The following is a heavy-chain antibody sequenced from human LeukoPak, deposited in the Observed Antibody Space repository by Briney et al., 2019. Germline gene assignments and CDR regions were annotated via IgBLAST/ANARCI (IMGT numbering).Heavy chain of an antibody. CDR2: VSPSSGHT. D-gene: IGHD3-22*01. Sequence: ASVKVFCKAFGYTFTNYGITWLRQAPGQGLEWMGWVSPSSGHTNYTQNLQDRVTMTTDTPTNTAYMELRSLRSDDTTVYYCARDLIAVVGDVFDLWGQGTMVTVSS. CDR3: ARDLIAVVGDVFDL. V-gene: IGHV1-18*01. J-gene: IGHJ3*01. CDR1: GYTFTNYG.